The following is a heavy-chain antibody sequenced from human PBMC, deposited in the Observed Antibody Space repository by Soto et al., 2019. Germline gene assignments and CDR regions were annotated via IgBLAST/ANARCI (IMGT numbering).Heavy chain of an antibody. J-gene: IGHJ4*02. V-gene: IGHV3-23*01. CDR2: ISGSGGST. CDR3: AKDTAMAAYYFDY. CDR1: GFTFSRYA. D-gene: IGHD5-18*01. Sequence: EVQLLESGGGLVQHGGSLRLSCAASGFTFSRYAMSWVRQAPGRGLEWVSAISGSGGSTYYADSVKGRFTISRDNFKNTLYLQMNSLRAEDTAVYYCAKDTAMAAYYFDYWGQGTLVTVSS.